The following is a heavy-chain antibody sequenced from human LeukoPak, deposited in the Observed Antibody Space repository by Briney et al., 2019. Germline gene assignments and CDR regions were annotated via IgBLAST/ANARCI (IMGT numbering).Heavy chain of an antibody. CDR2: IYYSGST. Sequence: PSETLSLTCTVSGGSIGSYYWSWIRQPPGKGLEWIGYIYYSGSTNYNPSLKSRVTISVDTSKNQFSLKLSSVTAADTAVYYCARHLVGATTWFDPWGQGTLVTVSS. J-gene: IGHJ5*02. CDR3: ARHLVGATTWFDP. V-gene: IGHV4-59*08. D-gene: IGHD1-26*01. CDR1: GGSIGSYY.